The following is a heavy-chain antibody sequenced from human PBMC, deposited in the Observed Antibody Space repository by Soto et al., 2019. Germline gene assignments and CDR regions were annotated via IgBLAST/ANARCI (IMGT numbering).Heavy chain of an antibody. J-gene: IGHJ4*02. CDR3: ARDVELYGDFEGLFDY. CDR1: GFTFSSYG. Sequence: QVQLVESGGGVVQPGRSLRLSCAASGFTFSSYGMHWVRQAPGKGLEWVAVIWYDGSNKYYADSVKGRFTISRDNSKNXLYLKMNSLRAEDTAVYYCARDVELYGDFEGLFDYWGQGTLVTVSS. CDR2: IWYDGSNK. V-gene: IGHV3-33*01. D-gene: IGHD4-17*01.